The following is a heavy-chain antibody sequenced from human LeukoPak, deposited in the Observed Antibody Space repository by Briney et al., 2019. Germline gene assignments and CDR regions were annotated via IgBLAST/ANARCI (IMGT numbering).Heavy chain of an antibody. Sequence: GGSLRLSCAASGFTFSSYSMNWVRQAPGKGLEWVSSISSSSSYIYYADSVKGRFTISRDNAKNSLYLQMNSLRAEDTAVYYCARDSRDTAMVTPLGAFDIWGQGTMVTVSS. J-gene: IGHJ3*02. CDR3: ARDSRDTAMVTPLGAFDI. D-gene: IGHD5-18*01. CDR2: ISSSSSYI. V-gene: IGHV3-21*01. CDR1: GFTFSSYS.